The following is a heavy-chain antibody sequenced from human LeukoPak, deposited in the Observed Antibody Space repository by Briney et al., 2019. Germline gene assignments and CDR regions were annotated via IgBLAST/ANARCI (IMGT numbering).Heavy chain of an antibody. CDR2: IYYSGST. J-gene: IGHJ4*02. CDR1: GGSISSSSYY. D-gene: IGHD3-22*01. Sequence: SETLSLTCTVSGGSISSSSYYWGWIRQPPGKGLEWIGSIYYSGSTYYNPSLKSRVTISVDTSKNQFSLKLSSVTAADTAVYYCARLQGYYDSSGYRWGQGTLVTVSS. V-gene: IGHV4-39*01. CDR3: ARLQGYYDSSGYR.